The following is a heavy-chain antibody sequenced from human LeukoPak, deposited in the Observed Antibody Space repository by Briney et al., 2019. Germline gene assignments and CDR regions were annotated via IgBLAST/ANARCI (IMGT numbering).Heavy chain of an antibody. CDR2: IYYSGST. D-gene: IGHD1-26*01. Sequence: PSETLSLTCTASGGSISPYYWSWIRQPPGKGLEWIGYIYYSGSTNYNPSLKSRVTIPVDTSKNQFSLKLSSVTAADTAMYYCARHGGGGESYPRVFDYWGRGNLVTVSS. V-gene: IGHV4-59*08. CDR3: ARHGGGGESYPRVFDY. J-gene: IGHJ4*02. CDR1: GGSISPYY.